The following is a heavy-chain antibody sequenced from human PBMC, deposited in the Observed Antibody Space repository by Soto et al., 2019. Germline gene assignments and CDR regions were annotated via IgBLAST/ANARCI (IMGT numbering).Heavy chain of an antibody. V-gene: IGHV3-74*01. CDR1: TFTFSTYW. J-gene: IGHJ4*02. D-gene: IGHD2-8*01. CDR2: INSDGSST. CDR3: AGLYGTFDY. Sequence: GGSLRLSCVASTFTFSTYWMHWVRQAPGKGLVWVSRINSDGSSTRYADSVKGRFTNSRDNAKNTLYLQMNSLRAEDTAVYYCAGLYGTFDYWGQGTQVTVSS.